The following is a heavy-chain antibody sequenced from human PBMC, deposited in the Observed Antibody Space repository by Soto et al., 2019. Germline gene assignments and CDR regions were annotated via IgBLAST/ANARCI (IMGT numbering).Heavy chain of an antibody. CDR2: LWYEGSET. J-gene: IGHJ4*02. CDR1: GFIFSGYA. D-gene: IGHD5-12*01. CDR3: ARDGLARAIIF. Sequence: QVQLVESGGGMVHPGASLRLSCSASGFIFSGYAMHWVRQAPGKGLEWVAMLWYEGSETYYADSVRGRFVISRDNSKDMVYLQMTRLRAEDTAVYYCARDGLARAIIFWGQGVPVTVSS. V-gene: IGHV3-33*01.